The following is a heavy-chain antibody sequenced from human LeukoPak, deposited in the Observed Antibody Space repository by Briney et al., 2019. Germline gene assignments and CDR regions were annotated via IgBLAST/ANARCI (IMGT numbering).Heavy chain of an antibody. CDR3: AKVHSYYYDSSGLSYFDY. CDR1: GFTFSNFA. CDR2: ISGSGGST. J-gene: IGHJ4*02. V-gene: IGHV3-23*01. Sequence: GGSLRLSCAASGFTFSNFAISWVRQAPGKGLEWVSAISGSGGSTNYADSVKGRFTISRDNSKNTLYLQMNSLRAEDTAVYYCAKVHSYYYDSSGLSYFDYWGQGTLVTVSS. D-gene: IGHD3-22*01.